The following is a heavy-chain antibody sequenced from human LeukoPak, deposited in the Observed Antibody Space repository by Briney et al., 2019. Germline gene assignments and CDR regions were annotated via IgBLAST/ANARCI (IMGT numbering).Heavy chain of an antibody. CDR3: ARDVGYRSWFDP. D-gene: IGHD5-18*01. CDR1: GFIFISYG. CDR2: ISGSSNSI. Sequence: GGSLVLSCAASGFIFISYGMNWVRQAPGKGLEWVSYISGSSNSIYYANSVKGRFTISRDNAKNSLYLQMDSLGAEDTAMYYCARDVGYRSWFDPWGQGTLVTVSS. V-gene: IGHV3-48*01. J-gene: IGHJ5*02.